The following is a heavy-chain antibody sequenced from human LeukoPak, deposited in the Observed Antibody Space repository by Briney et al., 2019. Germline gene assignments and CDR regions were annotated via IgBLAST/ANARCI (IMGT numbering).Heavy chain of an antibody. Sequence: GGSLRLPCAASGFTFSSYWMSWVRQAPGKGLEWVANIKQDGSGKYYVDSVKGRFTISRDNAKNSLYLQMNSLRAEDTAVYYCARDGEAYDILTGYSDYWGQGTLVTVSS. V-gene: IGHV3-7*01. D-gene: IGHD3-9*01. CDR1: GFTFSSYW. J-gene: IGHJ4*02. CDR2: IKQDGSGK. CDR3: ARDGEAYDILTGYSDY.